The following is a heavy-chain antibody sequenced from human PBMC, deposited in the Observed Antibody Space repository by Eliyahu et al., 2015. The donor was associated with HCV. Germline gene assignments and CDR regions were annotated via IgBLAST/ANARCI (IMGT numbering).Heavy chain of an antibody. CDR1: GFXFDEHD. CDR2: INWNGGST. J-gene: IGHJ2*01. Sequence: EVQLVESGGGVVRPGGSLRLSCAASGFXFDEHDMSWVRQAPGKGLEWVSGINWNGGSTGYADSVKGRFTISRDNAKNSLNLQMNSLRTEDTALYHCARRDSSGYWYFDLWGRGTLVTVSS. CDR3: ARRDSSGYWYFDL. V-gene: IGHV3-20*01. D-gene: IGHD3-22*01.